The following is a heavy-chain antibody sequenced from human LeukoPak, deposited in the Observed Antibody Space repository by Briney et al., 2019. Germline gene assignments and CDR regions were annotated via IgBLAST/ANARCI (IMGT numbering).Heavy chain of an antibody. D-gene: IGHD6-19*01. J-gene: IGHJ5*02. Sequence: GGSLRLSCAASGFTFSTYSMNWVRQATGKGLEWVSAISGSGGSTYYADSVKGRFTISRDNSKNTLYLQMNSLRAEDTAVYYCAKEVAVAVDWFDPWGQGTLVTVSS. CDR3: AKEVAVAVDWFDP. CDR1: GFTFSTYS. V-gene: IGHV3-23*01. CDR2: ISGSGGST.